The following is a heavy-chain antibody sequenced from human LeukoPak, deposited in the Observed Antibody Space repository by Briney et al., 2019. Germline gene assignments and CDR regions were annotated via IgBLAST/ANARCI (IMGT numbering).Heavy chain of an antibody. CDR2: ISYDGSNK. CDR3: ARGGDSSGYRIDY. D-gene: IGHD3-22*01. J-gene: IGHJ4*02. V-gene: IGHV3-30*01. Sequence: GRSLRLSCAASGFTFSSYAMHWVRQAPGKGLEWVAVISYDGSNKYYADSVKDRFTISRDNSKNTLYLQMNSLRAGDTAVYYCARGGDSSGYRIDYWGQGTLVTVSS. CDR1: GFTFSSYA.